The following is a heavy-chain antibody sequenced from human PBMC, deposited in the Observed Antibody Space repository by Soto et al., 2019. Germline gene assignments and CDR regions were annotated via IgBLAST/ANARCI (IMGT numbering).Heavy chain of an antibody. D-gene: IGHD2-15*01. V-gene: IGHV3-23*01. CDR3: VRLLRAYYFDY. CDR1: GFTFSSYA. Sequence: GGSLRLSCAASGFTFSSYAMSWVRQAPGKGLEWVSAISGSGGSTYYADSVKGRFTISRDNSKNTLYLQMNSLRAEDTALYYPVRLLRAYYFDYWGQGTLVTVSS. CDR2: ISGSGGST. J-gene: IGHJ4*02.